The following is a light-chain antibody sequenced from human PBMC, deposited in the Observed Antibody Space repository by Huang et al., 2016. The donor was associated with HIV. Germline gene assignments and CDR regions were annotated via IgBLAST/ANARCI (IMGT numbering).Light chain of an antibody. CDR3: QQYYSTPRT. Sequence: DIVMTQSPDSLAVSLGERAPINCKSSQSVLYSSNNKNDLAWYQQKPGQPPKLLIYWASTWESGVPDRFSGSGSGTDFTLTISSLQAEDVAVYYCQQYYSTPRTFGQGTKVEIK. V-gene: IGKV4-1*01. CDR2: WAS. J-gene: IGKJ1*01. CDR1: QSVLYSSNNKND.